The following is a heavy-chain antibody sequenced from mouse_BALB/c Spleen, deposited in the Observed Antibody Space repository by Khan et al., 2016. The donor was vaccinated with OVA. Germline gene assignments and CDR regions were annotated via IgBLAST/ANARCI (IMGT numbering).Heavy chain of an antibody. Sequence: EVQLQESGGGLVQPGGSMKLSCGASGFTFSNYWMNWVRQSPEKGLEWVAEIRLKSNNYATHYAESVKGRFTISRDDSKSSVYLQMNNLRAEGTGIYYCTRGYYGSSLFAYWGQGTLVTVSA. CDR1: GFTFSNYW. D-gene: IGHD1-1*01. V-gene: IGHV6-6*02. J-gene: IGHJ3*01. CDR3: TRGYYGSSLFAY. CDR2: IRLKSNNYAT.